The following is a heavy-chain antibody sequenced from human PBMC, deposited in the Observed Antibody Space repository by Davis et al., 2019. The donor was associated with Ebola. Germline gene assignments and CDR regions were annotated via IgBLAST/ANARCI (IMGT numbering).Heavy chain of an antibody. CDR1: GYNFTNYW. CDR2: ISPGDSEA. J-gene: IGHJ4*02. CDR3: ARVNYYYDGSGYYDS. Sequence: GGSLRLSCKGSGYNFTNYWIGWVRQMPGKGLEWMGIISPGDSEARYSPSVQGQVTISADKSVSTAYVQWSSLKASDTAMYYCARVNYYYDGSGYYDSWGQGALVTVSS. V-gene: IGHV5-51*01. D-gene: IGHD3-22*01.